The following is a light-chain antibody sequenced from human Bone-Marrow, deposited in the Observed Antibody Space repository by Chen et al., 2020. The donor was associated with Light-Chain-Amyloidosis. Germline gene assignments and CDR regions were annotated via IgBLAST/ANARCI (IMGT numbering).Light chain of an antibody. CDR3: QTWGAGIQV. Sequence: QLALTQSPSASASLGASVKVTCTLSSGHSTYAIAWHQFQPKRGPRYLMKLNSDGSLTRGDGVPNRFSGSSSGTERSLIISDLQSEDDADYYCQTWGAGIQVFGGGTKLTVL. CDR2: LNSDGSL. V-gene: IGLV4-69*01. J-gene: IGLJ2*01. CDR1: SGHSTYA.